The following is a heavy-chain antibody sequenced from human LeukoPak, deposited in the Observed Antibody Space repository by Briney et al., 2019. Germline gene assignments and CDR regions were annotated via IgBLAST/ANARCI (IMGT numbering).Heavy chain of an antibody. CDR3: ARDGGTAGYSSGSDY. CDR2: ISCNNGDT. D-gene: IGHD5-18*01. V-gene: IGHV1-18*01. Sequence: ASVKVSCKASGYTFTSNGITWVRQAPGQGLEWVGWISCNNGDTRYPQKLQGRVTVTTDTSTSTVYMELRGLRSDDTAVYYCARDGGTAGYSSGSDYWDQGTLITVSS. J-gene: IGHJ4*02. CDR1: GYTFTSNG.